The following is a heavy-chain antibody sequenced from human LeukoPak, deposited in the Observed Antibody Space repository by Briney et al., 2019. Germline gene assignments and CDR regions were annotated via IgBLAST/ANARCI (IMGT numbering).Heavy chain of an antibody. V-gene: IGHV3-30-3*01. Sequence: SGGSLRLSCAASGFTFSSYAMHWVRQAPGKGLEWVAVISYDGSNKYYADSVKGRFTISRDNSKNTLYLQMNSLRAEDTAVYYCARDPTGRNNYYFDYWGQGTLVTVSS. CDR2: ISYDGSNK. D-gene: IGHD1-14*01. J-gene: IGHJ4*02. CDR3: ARDPTGRNNYYFDY. CDR1: GFTFSSYA.